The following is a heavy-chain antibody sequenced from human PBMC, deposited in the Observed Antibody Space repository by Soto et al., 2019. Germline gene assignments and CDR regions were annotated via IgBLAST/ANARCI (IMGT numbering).Heavy chain of an antibody. CDR2: ISYDGRNK. CDR1: RFTFRKYG. CDR3: AKDRGLNRWAPSDHFGVDV. Sequence: GGSLRLSCAASRFTFRKYGMHWVRQAPGKGLEWVAVISYDGRNKYYADSVKGRFPISRDKSKNTLYLQMKSLRAEETAVYYCAKDRGLNRWAPSDHFGVDVWGQGTTVTVSS. D-gene: IGHD3-10*01. V-gene: IGHV3-30*18. J-gene: IGHJ6*02.